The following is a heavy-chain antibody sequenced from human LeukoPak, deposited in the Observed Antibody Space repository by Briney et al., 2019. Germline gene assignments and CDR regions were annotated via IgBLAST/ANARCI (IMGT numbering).Heavy chain of an antibody. Sequence: GEALEISWKGSGYSFTSYWIGWGRQMPGKGLEGMGIIYPGDSDTRYSPSFQGQVTISADKSISTAYLQWSSLKASDTAMYYCARQAAITLGMDVWGQGTTVTVSS. V-gene: IGHV5-51*01. D-gene: IGHD3-10*01. CDR1: GYSFTSYW. CDR3: ARQAAITLGMDV. J-gene: IGHJ6*02. CDR2: IYPGDSDT.